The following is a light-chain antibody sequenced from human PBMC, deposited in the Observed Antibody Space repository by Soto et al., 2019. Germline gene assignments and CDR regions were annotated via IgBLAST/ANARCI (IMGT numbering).Light chain of an antibody. V-gene: IGKV1-5*01. J-gene: IGKJ5*01. Sequence: DIQMTQSPSTLSASVVDRVTITCRASQSISSWLAWYQQKPGKAPKLLIYDASSLESGVPSRFSGSGSGTEFTLSISSLQPDDFATYYCQQYSSYYTFGQGTRLEIK. CDR3: QQYSSYYT. CDR2: DAS. CDR1: QSISSW.